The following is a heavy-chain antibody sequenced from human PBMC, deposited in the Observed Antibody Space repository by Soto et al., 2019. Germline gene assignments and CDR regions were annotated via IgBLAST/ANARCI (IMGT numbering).Heavy chain of an antibody. CDR3: AGAGLLPGGVIGSLLDY. V-gene: IGHV1-69*12. Sequence: QVQLVQSGAEVKKPGSSVKVSCKASGGTFSSYAISWVRQAPGQGLEWMGGIIPIFGTANYAQKFQGRVTITADESTSTAYMELSSLRSEDPAVYYCAGAGLLPGGVIGSLLDYWGQGTLVTVSS. CDR2: IIPIFGTA. J-gene: IGHJ4*02. D-gene: IGHD3-16*02. CDR1: GGTFSSYA.